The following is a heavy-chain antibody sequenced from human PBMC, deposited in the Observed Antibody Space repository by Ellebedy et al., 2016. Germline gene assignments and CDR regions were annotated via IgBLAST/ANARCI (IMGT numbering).Heavy chain of an antibody. Sequence: ASVKVSCXASGYTFPGYYMHWVRQAPGQGLEWMGWINPNSGGPNYAQKFQGTVTMTRDTSISTAYMDLSRLTSDDTAVYYCARGGSSSLDYWGQGTLVTVSS. J-gene: IGHJ4*02. CDR3: ARGGSSSLDY. CDR2: INPNSGGP. D-gene: IGHD6-6*01. V-gene: IGHV1-2*02. CDR1: GYTFPGYY.